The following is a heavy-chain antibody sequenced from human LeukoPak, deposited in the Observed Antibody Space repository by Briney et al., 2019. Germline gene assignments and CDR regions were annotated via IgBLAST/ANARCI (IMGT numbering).Heavy chain of an antibody. V-gene: IGHV3-64D*09. J-gene: IGHJ4*02. Sequence: GGSLRLSCSASGFTFSSYAMHWVRQAPGKGLEYVSAISSNGGSTYYADSVKGRFTISRDNSKNTLYLQMSSLRAEDTAVYYCARPRGGQWLVQDYFDYWGQGTLVTVSS. CDR3: ARPRGGQWLVQDYFDY. CDR1: GFTFSSYA. D-gene: IGHD6-19*01. CDR2: ISSNGGST.